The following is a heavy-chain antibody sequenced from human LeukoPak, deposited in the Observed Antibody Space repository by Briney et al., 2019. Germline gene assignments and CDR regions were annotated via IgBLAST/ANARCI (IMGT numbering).Heavy chain of an antibody. D-gene: IGHD1-26*01. CDR2: IIPIFGTA. V-gene: IGHV1-69*01. CDR3: ARPQVGADAPRGTYYYYMDV. J-gene: IGHJ6*03. CDR1: VGTFSSYA. Sequence: GSSVKVSCKASVGTFSSYAISWVRQAPGQGLEWMGGIIPIFGTANYAQKFQGRVTITADESTSTAYLELSSLRSEHTAVYYCARPQVGADAPRGTYYYYMDVWGKGTTVTVSS.